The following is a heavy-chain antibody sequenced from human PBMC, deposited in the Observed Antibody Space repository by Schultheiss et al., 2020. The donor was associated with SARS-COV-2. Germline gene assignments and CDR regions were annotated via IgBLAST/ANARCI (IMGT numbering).Heavy chain of an antibody. Sequence: SETLSLTFTVSGGSISSSSYYWSWIRQTPGKGLEWIGYIYYSGTTNYNPSLKSRVTISVDTSKNQFSLKLSSVTAADTAVYYCAREDITGTHFSRTIDYWGQGTLVTVSS. V-gene: IGHV4-61*01. D-gene: IGHD1-7*01. CDR1: GGSISSSSYY. J-gene: IGHJ4*02. CDR3: AREDITGTHFSRTIDY. CDR2: IYYSGTT.